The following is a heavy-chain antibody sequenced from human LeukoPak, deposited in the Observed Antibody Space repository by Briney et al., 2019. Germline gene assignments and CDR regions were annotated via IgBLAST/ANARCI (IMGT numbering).Heavy chain of an antibody. Sequence: KPSETLSLTCTVSGGSIRGYYWSWIRQPPGKGPEWIGYIIYSGSTNSNPSLKSRVSISADTSKRQFSLDLSSVTAADTALYYCARAPGIAAPIASWGLGTLVTVSS. CDR2: IIYSGST. J-gene: IGHJ5*01. V-gene: IGHV4-59*01. CDR1: GGSIRGYY. CDR3: ARAPGIAAPIAS. D-gene: IGHD6-13*01.